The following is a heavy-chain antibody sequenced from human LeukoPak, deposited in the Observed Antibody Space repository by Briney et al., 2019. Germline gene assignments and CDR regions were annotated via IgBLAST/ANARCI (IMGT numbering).Heavy chain of an antibody. J-gene: IGHJ4*02. CDR3: ASYGSGSYYTDY. D-gene: IGHD3-10*01. CDR1: GGSISSSSYY. CDR2: IYYSGST. V-gene: IGHV4-39*07. Sequence: SETLSLTCTVSGGSISSSSYYWGWIRQPPGKGLEWIGSIYYSGSTYYNPSLKSRVTISVDTSKNQFSLKLSSVTAADTAVYYCASYGSGSYYTDYWGQGTLVTVSS.